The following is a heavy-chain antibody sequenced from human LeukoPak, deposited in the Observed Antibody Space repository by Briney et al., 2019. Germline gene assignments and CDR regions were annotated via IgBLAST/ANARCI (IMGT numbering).Heavy chain of an antibody. CDR1: GGSISSYY. V-gene: IGHV4-59*01. CDR2: IYYSGST. Sequence: SETLSLTCTVSGGSISSYYWSWIRQPPGKGLEWIAYIYYSGSTNYNPSLKSRVTISVDTSKNQFSLKLSSVTAADTAVYYCARVEGGYGSGRRENYYYYYMDVWGKGTTVTISS. J-gene: IGHJ6*03. D-gene: IGHD3-10*01. CDR3: ARVEGGYGSGRRENYYYYYMDV.